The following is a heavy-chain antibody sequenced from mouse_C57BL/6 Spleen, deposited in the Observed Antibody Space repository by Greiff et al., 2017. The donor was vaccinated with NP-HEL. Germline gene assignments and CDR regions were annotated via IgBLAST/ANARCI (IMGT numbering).Heavy chain of an antibody. Sequence: EVKLMESGGGLVQPGGSMKLSCAASGFTFSDAWMDWVRQSPEKGLEWVAEIRNKANSHATYYAESVKGRFTISREDSKSSIYLQMNSLRAEDTGIYYCTRLYGNYEGYYFDYWGQGTTLTVSS. D-gene: IGHD2-1*01. J-gene: IGHJ2*01. CDR3: TRLYGNYEGYYFDY. CDR1: GFTFSDAW. V-gene: IGHV6-6*01. CDR2: IRNKANSHAT.